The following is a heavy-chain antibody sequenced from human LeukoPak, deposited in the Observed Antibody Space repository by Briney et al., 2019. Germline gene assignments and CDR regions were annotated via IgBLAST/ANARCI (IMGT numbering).Heavy chain of an antibody. CDR1: GYPFTSYG. CDR3: ARGLRGYVSGSYLDY. CDR2: ISGYNGNT. D-gene: IGHD3-10*01. J-gene: IGHJ4*02. V-gene: IGHV1-18*01. Sequence: ASVKVSCKASGYPFTSYGITWVRQAPGQGLEWLGWISGYNGNTNYAQNPQGRVTMTTDTSTSTAYMDLRSLRSDDTAVYYCARGLRGYVSGSYLDYWGQGTLVTVSS.